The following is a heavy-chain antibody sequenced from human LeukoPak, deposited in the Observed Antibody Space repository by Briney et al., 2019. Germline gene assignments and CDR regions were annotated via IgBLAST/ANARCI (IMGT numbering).Heavy chain of an antibody. V-gene: IGHV4-4*07. Sequence: SETLSLTCTVSGGPIFSYYWSWIRQTAGKGLEWIGRLYPGVGTDYNPSLKSRVTMSVDTSKKQFALKLSAVTAADTVVYYCARLKFYDSTGYSPGHYMDVWGKGTTVTVSS. J-gene: IGHJ6*03. D-gene: IGHD3-22*01. CDR2: LYPGVGT. CDR3: ARLKFYDSTGYSPGHYMDV. CDR1: GGPIFSYY.